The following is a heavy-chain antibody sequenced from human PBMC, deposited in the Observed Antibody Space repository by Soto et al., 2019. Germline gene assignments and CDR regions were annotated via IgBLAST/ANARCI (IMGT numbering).Heavy chain of an antibody. Sequence: SENLSLTCIVSGVSISSGYCTWIRQSPGKGLEWIGYISHSGLRHYRASLQSRLTMSVETSKNQFSLNLTSVTAADTAIYYWATANTPCPGCDSWGQGTLVTVSS. V-gene: IGHV4-59*01. CDR2: ISHSGLR. D-gene: IGHD2-21*01. CDR1: GVSISSGY. J-gene: IGHJ5*02. CDR3: ATANTPCPGCDS.